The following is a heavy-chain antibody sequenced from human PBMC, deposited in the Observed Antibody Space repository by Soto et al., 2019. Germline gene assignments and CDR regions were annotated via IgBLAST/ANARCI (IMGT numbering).Heavy chain of an antibody. V-gene: IGHV4-30-4*01. CDR1: GGSSSSGDYY. Sequence: SETLSLTCTVSGGSSSSGDYYWSWIRQPPGKGLEWIGYVYYSGSTYYNPSLKSRVTISVDTSKNQFSLKLSSVTAADTAVYYCARDRGYYDSSGSGVGMDVWGQGTTVTVS. CDR3: ARDRGYYDSSGSGVGMDV. D-gene: IGHD3-22*01. J-gene: IGHJ6*02. CDR2: VYYSGST.